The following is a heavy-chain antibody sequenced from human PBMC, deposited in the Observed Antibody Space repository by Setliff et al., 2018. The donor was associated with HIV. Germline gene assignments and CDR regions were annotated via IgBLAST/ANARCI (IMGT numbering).Heavy chain of an antibody. J-gene: IGHJ3*02. CDR3: ARDYLHVFDI. Sequence: ASVKVSCKASGYTFTGYYVHWVRQAPGLGLEWMGWINPNSGGTNYAHNFQGWVTMTRDTSISTAYMELRRLRSDDTAVYYCARDYLHVFDIWGQGTMVTVSS. CDR2: INPNSGGT. V-gene: IGHV1-2*04. CDR1: GYTFTGYY.